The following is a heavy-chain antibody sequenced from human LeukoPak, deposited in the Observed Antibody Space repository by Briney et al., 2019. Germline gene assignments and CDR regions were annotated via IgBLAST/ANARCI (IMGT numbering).Heavy chain of an antibody. J-gene: IGHJ4*02. CDR1: GYTLTELS. CDR3: AAHNILTGYYQD. V-gene: IGHV1-24*01. CDR2: FDPEDGET. D-gene: IGHD3-9*01. Sequence: ASVKVSCKVSGYTLTELSMHWVRQAPGKGLEWMGGFDPEDGETIYAQKFQGRVTMTEDTSTDTAYMELSSLRSEDTAVYYCAAHNILTGYYQDWGPGTLVTVSS.